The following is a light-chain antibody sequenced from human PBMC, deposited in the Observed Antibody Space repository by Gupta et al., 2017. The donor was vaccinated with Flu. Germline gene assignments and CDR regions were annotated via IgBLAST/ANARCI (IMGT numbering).Light chain of an antibody. CDR3: QQSFTTRYT. Sequence: DIQMTQSPSSLSASVGDRVTITCRASQTVRKFLNWYQQRPGQGPKLLSYTATTLQSGVPSRFSGSGSGTDFTLTIDSLQPEDVATYYCQQSFTTRYTFGQGTKLDIK. V-gene: IGKV1-39*01. CDR1: QTVRKF. CDR2: TAT. J-gene: IGKJ2*01.